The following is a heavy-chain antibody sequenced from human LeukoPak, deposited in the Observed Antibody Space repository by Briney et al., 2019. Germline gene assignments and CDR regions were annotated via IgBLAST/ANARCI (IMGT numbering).Heavy chain of an antibody. CDR1: GGSFSAYY. V-gene: IGHV4-34*01. CDR2: INHSGST. Sequence: PSETLSFTCVVYGGSFSAYYWNWIRQPPGKGLEWIGEINHSGSTNYKPSLKSRVTLSVDTSKNQFSLKLSSVTAADTAVYYCARGITSRPLGYWGQGTLVTVSS. CDR3: ARGITSRPLGY. J-gene: IGHJ4*02. D-gene: IGHD2-2*01.